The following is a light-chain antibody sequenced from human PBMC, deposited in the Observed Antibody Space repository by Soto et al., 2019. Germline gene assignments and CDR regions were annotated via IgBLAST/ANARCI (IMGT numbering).Light chain of an antibody. CDR3: CSYTTSSTYV. V-gene: IGLV2-11*01. CDR1: TSDVGGYNF. Sequence: QSALTQPRSVSGSPGQSVTISCTGTTSDVGGYNFVSWYQQHPSKAPKLMIYDVTKRPSGVPDRFSGSKSGSTASLTITGLEAEDEADYYCCSYTTSSTYVFGTGTKVTVL. CDR2: DVT. J-gene: IGLJ1*01.